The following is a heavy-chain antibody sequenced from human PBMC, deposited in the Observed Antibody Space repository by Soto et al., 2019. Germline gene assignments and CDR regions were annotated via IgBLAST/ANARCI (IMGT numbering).Heavy chain of an antibody. CDR2: IDGVKT. CDR1: GFTFNNAR. Sequence: EVQLVESGGALVEPGGSLRLSCAASGFTFNNARMSWVRQAPGKGLDWVGRIDGVKTDFAAPVEGRFTFSRDDSRNTLFLQMNSLKTEDTGVYYCTSNAAAKVGTLSYWGQGTLVTVSS. J-gene: IGHJ4*02. D-gene: IGHD1-26*01. V-gene: IGHV3-15*02. CDR3: TSNAAAKVGTLSY.